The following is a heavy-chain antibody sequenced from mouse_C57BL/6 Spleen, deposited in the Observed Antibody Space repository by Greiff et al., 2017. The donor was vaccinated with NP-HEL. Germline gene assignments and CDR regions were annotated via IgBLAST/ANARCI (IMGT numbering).Heavy chain of an antibody. D-gene: IGHD3-1*01. V-gene: IGHV1-82*01. CDR3: ARTGDPSLLDY. CDR2: IYPGDGDT. J-gene: IGHJ2*01. CDR1: GSAFSSSW. Sequence: VKLQESGPELVKPGASVKISCKASGSAFSSSWMNWVKQRPGKGLEWIGRIYPGDGDTNYNGKFKGKATLTADKSSSTAYMQLSSLTSEDSAVYFCARTGDPSLLDYWGQGTTLTVSS.